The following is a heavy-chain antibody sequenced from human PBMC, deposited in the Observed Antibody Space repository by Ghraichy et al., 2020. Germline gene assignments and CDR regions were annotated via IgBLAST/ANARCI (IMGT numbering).Heavy chain of an antibody. Sequence: QTLSLTCAVYGGSFSGYYWSWIRQPPGKGLEWIGEINHSGSTNYNPSLKSRVTISVDTSKNQFSLKLSSVTAADTAVYYCARGRHCSSTSCYKNPPFADYWGQGTLVTVSS. V-gene: IGHV4-34*01. D-gene: IGHD2-2*02. CDR3: ARGRHCSSTSCYKNPPFADY. CDR1: GGSFSGYY. CDR2: INHSGST. J-gene: IGHJ4*02.